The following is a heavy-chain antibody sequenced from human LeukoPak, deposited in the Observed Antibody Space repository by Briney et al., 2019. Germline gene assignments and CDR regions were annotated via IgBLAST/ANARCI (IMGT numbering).Heavy chain of an antibody. J-gene: IGHJ4*02. CDR3: ARDWRGSYFPDF. V-gene: IGHV1-2*02. D-gene: IGHD1-26*01. CDR2: INPNSGDT. Sequence: ASVKVSCKASGYTLTDYYMHWVRQAPGQGLGWMGWINPNSGDTNYAQNFQGRVTMTRDTSISTAYMELSRLTSDDTAIYYCARDWRGSYFPDFWGQGTLVTVSS. CDR1: GYTLTDYY.